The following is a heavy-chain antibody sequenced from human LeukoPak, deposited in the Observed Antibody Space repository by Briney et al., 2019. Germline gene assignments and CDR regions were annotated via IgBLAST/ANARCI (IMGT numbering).Heavy chain of an antibody. CDR2: IYYSGST. CDR3: ARQYTSGWYGEGDAFDI. CDR1: GGSISSYY. J-gene: IGHJ3*02. Sequence: SETLSLTCTVSGGSISSYYWSWIRQPPGKGLEWIGSIYYSGSTNYNPSLKSRVTISVDTSKNQFSLKLSSVTAADTAVYYCARQYTSGWYGEGDAFDIWGQGTMVTVSS. V-gene: IGHV4-59*08. D-gene: IGHD6-19*01.